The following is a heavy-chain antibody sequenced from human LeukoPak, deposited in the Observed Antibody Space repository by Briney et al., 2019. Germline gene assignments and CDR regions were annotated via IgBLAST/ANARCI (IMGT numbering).Heavy chain of an antibody. J-gene: IGHJ4*02. Sequence: SETLSLTCAVYGGSFSGYYWSWIRQPPGKGLEWIGEINHSGSTYYNPSLKSRVTISVDTSKNQFSLKLSSVTAADTAVYYCARAPDTSRPKYDFWSGYSHTYFDYWGQGTLVTVSS. V-gene: IGHV4-34*01. CDR1: GGSFSGYY. CDR2: INHSGST. D-gene: IGHD3-3*01. CDR3: ARAPDTSRPKYDFWSGYSHTYFDY.